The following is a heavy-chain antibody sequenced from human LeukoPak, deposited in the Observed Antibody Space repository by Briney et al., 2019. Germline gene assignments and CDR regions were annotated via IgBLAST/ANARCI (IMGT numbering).Heavy chain of an antibody. CDR3: AMTYYDFWSGDPNDAFDI. Sequence: ASVKVSCKASGYTFTSYGISWVRQAPGQGLEWMGWISAYNGNTNYAQKFQGRVTMTRDTSISTAYMELSRLRSDDTAVYYCAMTYYDFWSGDPNDAFDIWGQGTMVTVSS. J-gene: IGHJ3*02. CDR1: GYTFTSYG. CDR2: ISAYNGNT. D-gene: IGHD3-3*01. V-gene: IGHV1-18*01.